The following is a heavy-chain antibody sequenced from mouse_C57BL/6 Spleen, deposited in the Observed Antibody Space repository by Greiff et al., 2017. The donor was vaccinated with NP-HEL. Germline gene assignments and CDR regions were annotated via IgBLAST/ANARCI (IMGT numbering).Heavy chain of an antibody. D-gene: IGHD2-4*01. Sequence: VQLQQPGAELVKPGASVKLSCKASGYTFTSYWMHWVKQRPGQGLEWIGMIHPNSGSTNYNEKFKSKATLTVDKSSSTAYMQLSSLTSEDSAVYYCARRDYDKGGDYFDYWGQGTTLTVSS. V-gene: IGHV1-64*01. CDR3: ARRDYDKGGDYFDY. CDR2: IHPNSGST. CDR1: GYTFTSYW. J-gene: IGHJ2*01.